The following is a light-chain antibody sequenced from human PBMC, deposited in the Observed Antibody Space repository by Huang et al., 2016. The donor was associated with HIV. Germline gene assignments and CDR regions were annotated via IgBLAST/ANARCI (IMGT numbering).Light chain of an antibody. V-gene: IGKV2-29*02. CDR3: MQGIHLPYT. J-gene: IGKJ2*01. CDR1: RSLLHSDGKTY. CDR2: EVS. Sequence: DIVMTQTPLSLSVTPGQPASISCKSGRSLLHSDGKTYLSWYLQKPGQSPQLLIYEVSVRFSGVPDRISGSGSGTDFTLKISRVEAEDVGLYYCMQGIHLPYTFGQGTKLEI.